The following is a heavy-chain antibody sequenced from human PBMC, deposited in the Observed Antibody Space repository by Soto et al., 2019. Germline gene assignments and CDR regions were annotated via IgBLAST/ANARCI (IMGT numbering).Heavy chain of an antibody. CDR2: IYNSGST. Sequence: QVQLQESGPGLVKPSQTLSLTCTVSGASISSGGYYWSWIRQHPGKGLEWIGYIYNSGSTYYNPSLESRVIISVDTSKNQFSLRLSSVTAADTAVYYCAHSLRSFHYYGLDVWGQGTTVTVSS. V-gene: IGHV4-31*03. J-gene: IGHJ6*02. D-gene: IGHD3-16*01. CDR1: GASISSGGYY. CDR3: AHSLRSFHYYGLDV.